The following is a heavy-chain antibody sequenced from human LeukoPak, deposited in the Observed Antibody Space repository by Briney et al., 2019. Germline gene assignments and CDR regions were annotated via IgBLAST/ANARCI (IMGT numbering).Heavy chain of an antibody. CDR1: GGSISSSSYY. CDR2: IYYSGST. D-gene: IGHD3-16*01. V-gene: IGHV4-39*07. CDR3: ARALYERAALGDYYYVDV. Sequence: PSETLSLTCTVSGGSISSSSYYWGWIRQPPGKGLEWIGSIYYSGSTYYNPSLKSRVTISVDTSKNQFSLKLSSVTAADTAVYYCARALYERAALGDYYYVDVWGKGTTVTVSS. J-gene: IGHJ6*03.